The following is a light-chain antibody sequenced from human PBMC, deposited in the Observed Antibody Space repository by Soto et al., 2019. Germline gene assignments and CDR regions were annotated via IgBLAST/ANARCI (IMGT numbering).Light chain of an antibody. CDR1: SGISVGTYR. CDR3: MIWHSSAYV. J-gene: IGLJ1*01. V-gene: IGLV5-45*03. CDR2: YRSDSDK. Sequence: QPGLTQPSSLSASPGASASLTCTLRSGISVGTYRIYWFQQKPGSPPQYLLRYRSDSDKQQGSGVPSRFSASKDASANAGILVISGLQSDDEADYYCMIWHSSAYVFGSGTKVTV.